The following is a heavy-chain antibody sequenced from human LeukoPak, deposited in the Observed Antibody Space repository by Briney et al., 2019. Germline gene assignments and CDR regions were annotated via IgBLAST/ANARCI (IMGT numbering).Heavy chain of an antibody. CDR2: IYYSGST. D-gene: IGHD3-10*01. CDR1: GGSISSYY. CDR3: ARQDDTMVRGVITYYFAY. Sequence: SETLSLTCAVSGGSISSYYLSWIRQPPGKGLEWIGYIYYSGSTNYNPSLKSRVTISVDTSKNQFSLKLSSVTAADMAVYYCARQDDTMVRGVITYYFAYWGQRTLVTVSS. V-gene: IGHV4-59*08. J-gene: IGHJ4*02.